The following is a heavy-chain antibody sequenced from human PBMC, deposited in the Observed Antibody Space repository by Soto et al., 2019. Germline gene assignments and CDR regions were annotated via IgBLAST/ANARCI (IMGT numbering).Heavy chain of an antibody. Sequence: QVQLVQSGAEEKKPGASVKVSCKASGYTFTSYAMHWVRQAPGQRLEWMGWINAGNGNTKYSQKLQGRVTITRDTSASTAYMELSSLRSEDTAVYYCARAWVVVTAPDYWGQGTLVTVYS. CDR2: INAGNGNT. CDR1: GYTFTSYA. V-gene: IGHV1-3*05. CDR3: ARAWVVVTAPDY. D-gene: IGHD2-21*02. J-gene: IGHJ4*02.